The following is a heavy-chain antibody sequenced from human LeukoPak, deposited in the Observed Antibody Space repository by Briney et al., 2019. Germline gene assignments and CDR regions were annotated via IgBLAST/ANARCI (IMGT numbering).Heavy chain of an antibody. CDR2: ISYDGSRK. CDR3: TKYRINRYQLVGYYYYYYGMDV. CDR1: GFIFSSYG. V-gene: IGHV3-30*18. Sequence: GGSLRLSCAASGFIFSSYGIYWVRQAPGKGLEWVALISYDGSRKYYADFVEGRFTISRDNSKNTVYLQMDSLRAEDTAVYYCTKYRINRYQLVGYYYYYYGMDVWGQGTTVTVS. D-gene: IGHD2-2*01. J-gene: IGHJ6*02.